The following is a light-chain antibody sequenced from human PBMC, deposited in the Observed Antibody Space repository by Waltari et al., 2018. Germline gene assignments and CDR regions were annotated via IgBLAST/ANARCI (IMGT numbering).Light chain of an antibody. J-gene: IGLJ3*02. CDR3: NSRDSSGNHWV. CDR1: SIRRYY. V-gene: IGLV3-19*01. Sequence: SSELTQDPAVSVALGQTVRITCQGDSIRRYYASWYQQKPGQAPILVIYDKNNRPSGCPDRFSGTSSGNTASLTISGTQAEDEADYYCNSRDSSGNHWVFGGGTKLTVL. CDR2: DKN.